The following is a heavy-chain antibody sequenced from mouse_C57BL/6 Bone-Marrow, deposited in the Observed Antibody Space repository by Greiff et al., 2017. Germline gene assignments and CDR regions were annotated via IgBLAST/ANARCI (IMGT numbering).Heavy chain of an antibody. Sequence: QVQLQQPGAELVKPGASVKMSCKASGYTFTSYWITWVKQRPGQGLEWIGEIDPSDSYTNYNQKFKGKSTLTVDKSSSTAYMQLSSLTSEDSAVYYCASHSYYYAMDYWGQGTSVTVSS. J-gene: IGHJ4*01. CDR1: GYTFTSYW. CDR3: ASHSYYYAMDY. V-gene: IGHV1-69*01. CDR2: IDPSDSYT.